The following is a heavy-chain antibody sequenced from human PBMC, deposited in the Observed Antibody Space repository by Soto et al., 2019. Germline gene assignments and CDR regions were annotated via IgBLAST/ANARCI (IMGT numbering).Heavy chain of an antibody. D-gene: IGHD6-13*01. CDR2: ISAYNGNT. CDR1: GYTFTSYG. J-gene: IGHJ6*02. Sequence: ASVKVSCKASGYTFTSYGISWVRQAPGQGLEWMGWISAYNGNTNYAQKLQGRVTMTTDTSTSTAYMELRSLRSDDTAVYYCARDKGRWGIAAGNTKDYGMDVWGQGTTVTVSS. V-gene: IGHV1-18*01. CDR3: ARDKGRWGIAAGNTKDYGMDV.